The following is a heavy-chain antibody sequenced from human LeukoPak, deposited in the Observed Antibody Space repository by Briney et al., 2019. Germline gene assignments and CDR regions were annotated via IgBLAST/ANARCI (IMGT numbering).Heavy chain of an antibody. CDR1: GGSISSYY. CDR3: ARGPPYCTGGSCYSNWFDP. D-gene: IGHD2-15*01. V-gene: IGHV4-4*07. J-gene: IGHJ5*02. CDR2: IYTSGST. Sequence: PSETLSLTCTVSGGSISSYYWSWIRQPAGKGLEWIGRIYTSGSTNYNPSLKSRVTMSVDTSKNQLSLKLSSVTAADTAVYYCARGPPYCTGGSCYSNWFDPWGQGTLVTVSS.